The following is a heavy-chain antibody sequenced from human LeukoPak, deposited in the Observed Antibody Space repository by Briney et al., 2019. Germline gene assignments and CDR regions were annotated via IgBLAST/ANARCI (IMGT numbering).Heavy chain of an antibody. Sequence: GGSLRLSCAASGFIFSDQWMNWVRQTPGKGLEWLANIKKDGSEKYYADSVKGRFTISRDNDRKSLFLQMSHLTADDPAVYYCRRGHYSDDVWGQGTLVTVSS. D-gene: IGHD4-17*01. CDR3: RRGHYSDDV. CDR2: IKKDGSEK. J-gene: IGHJ4*02. V-gene: IGHV3-7*01. CDR1: GFIFSDQW.